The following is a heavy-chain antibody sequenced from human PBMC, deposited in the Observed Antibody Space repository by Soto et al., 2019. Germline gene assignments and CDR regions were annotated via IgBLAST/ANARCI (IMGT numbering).Heavy chain of an antibody. Sequence: GESLKISCAASGFTFSSYAMSWVRQAPGKGLEWVSAISGSGGSTYYADSVKGRFTISRDNSKNTLYLQMNSLRAEDTAVYYCAKGSPRYSGYDPSPVDYWGQGTLVTVSS. CDR2: ISGSGGST. J-gene: IGHJ4*02. CDR1: GFTFSSYA. CDR3: AKGSPRYSGYDPSPVDY. D-gene: IGHD5-12*01. V-gene: IGHV3-23*01.